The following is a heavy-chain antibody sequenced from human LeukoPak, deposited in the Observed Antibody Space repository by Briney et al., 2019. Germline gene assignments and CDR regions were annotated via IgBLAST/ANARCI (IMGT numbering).Heavy chain of an antibody. V-gene: IGHV3-20*04. CDR1: GFKFDDYG. CDR2: INWNGAWT. J-gene: IGHJ5*02. Sequence: GGSLRLPCAASGFKFDDYGMSWVRQAPGKGLEWVCDINWNGAWTGYADSVKGRFTISRDNAKNSLYLQMNSLRAEDTALYYCAGYYYDSSRGFDLWGQGTLVTVSA. CDR3: AGYYYDSSRGFDL. D-gene: IGHD3-22*01.